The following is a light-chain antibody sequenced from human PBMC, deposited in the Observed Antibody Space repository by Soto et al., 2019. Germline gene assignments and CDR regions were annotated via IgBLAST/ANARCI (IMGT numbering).Light chain of an antibody. CDR1: QYINTR. J-gene: IGKJ4*01. CDR2: QTS. V-gene: IGKV3-11*01. Sequence: EIVLTQSPATLSSFPGDRVTLSCRASQYINTRLAWYQHRPGQAPRLLIYQTSLRAAGIPARFSASGSGTDFTLTISDVQPEDFALYYCQQRSNWPLTFGGGTKVDIK. CDR3: QQRSNWPLT.